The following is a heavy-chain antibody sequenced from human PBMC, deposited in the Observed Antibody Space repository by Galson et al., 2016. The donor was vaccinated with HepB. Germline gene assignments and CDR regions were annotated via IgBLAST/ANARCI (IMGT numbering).Heavy chain of an antibody. CDR3: ARDPFRSSTRAFDT. D-gene: IGHD6-6*01. J-gene: IGHJ3*02. Sequence: SLRLSCAASGFTFSRSCMHWVRQAPGKGLVWVSRINDDGSRTTYADSVKGRFTISRDNAKNTLYLQMNSLRAEDTAVYYCARDPFRSSTRAFDTWGQGTMVTVSS. CDR1: GFTFSRSC. V-gene: IGHV3-74*01. CDR2: INDDGSRT.